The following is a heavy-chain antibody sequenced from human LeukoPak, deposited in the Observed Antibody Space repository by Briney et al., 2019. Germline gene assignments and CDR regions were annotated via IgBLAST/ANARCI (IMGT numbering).Heavy chain of an antibody. CDR1: GFTFSSYS. CDR2: ISPSSSTT. V-gene: IGHV3-48*02. CDR3: ARGRQQQLVL. Sequence: GGSLRLSCAASGFTFSSYSMNWVRQAPGKGLEWVSFISPSSSTTYYADSVKGRFTISRDDAKNSLYLQMNSLRDEDTAVYYCARGRQQQLVLWGQGTLVTVSS. D-gene: IGHD6-13*01. J-gene: IGHJ4*02.